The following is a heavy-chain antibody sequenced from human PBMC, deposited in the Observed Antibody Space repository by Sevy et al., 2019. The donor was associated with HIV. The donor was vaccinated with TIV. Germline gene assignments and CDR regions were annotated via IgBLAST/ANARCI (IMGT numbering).Heavy chain of an antibody. J-gene: IGHJ4*02. D-gene: IGHD5-18*01. CDR3: VREGVGGYSYSLDC. CDR2: MKEDGSDK. CDR1: GFTFSVYW. Sequence: GGSLRLSCAASGFTFSVYWMSWVRQAPGKGLEWVATMKEDGSDKDYVDSEKGRFTISRDNAKNSLYLQMNSLRAEDTAVYYCVREGVGGYSYSLDCWGQGTLVTVSS. V-gene: IGHV3-7*01.